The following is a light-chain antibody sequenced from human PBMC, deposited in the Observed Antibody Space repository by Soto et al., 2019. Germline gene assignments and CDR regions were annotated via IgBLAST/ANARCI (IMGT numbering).Light chain of an antibody. CDR1: QGIRSF. CDR2: GAS. V-gene: IGKV1-9*01. J-gene: IGKJ4*01. Sequence: DIQLTQSPSFLSASVGDRVSITSGASQGIRSFLAWHQQKPGKAPKLLIHGASTLATGVPSRFSGSGSGTEFTLTISSLQPEDFATYYCQQLYTYPLTFGGGSKV. CDR3: QQLYTYPLT.